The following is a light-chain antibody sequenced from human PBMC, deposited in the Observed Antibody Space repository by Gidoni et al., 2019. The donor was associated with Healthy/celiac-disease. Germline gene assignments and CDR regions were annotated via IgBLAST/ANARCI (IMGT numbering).Light chain of an antibody. Sequence: DTQMTQSPSTLSASVGDRVTITCRASQSISSWLDWYQQKPGKAPKLLIYKASSLERGVPSRFSGSGSGTEFTLTISSLQPDDFATYYCQQYNNYPETFGQGTKVEIK. CDR1: QSISSW. CDR2: KAS. V-gene: IGKV1-5*03. CDR3: QQYNNYPET. J-gene: IGKJ1*01.